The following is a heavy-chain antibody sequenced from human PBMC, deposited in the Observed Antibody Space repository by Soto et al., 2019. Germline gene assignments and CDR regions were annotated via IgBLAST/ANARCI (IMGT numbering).Heavy chain of an antibody. CDR3: AREGGVVVVAAMDV. V-gene: IGHV3-74*01. CDR2: INSDGSST. D-gene: IGHD2-15*01. J-gene: IGHJ6*04. CDR1: GFTFSNYW. Sequence: GGSLRLSCAASGFTFSNYWMHWVRQAPGKGPVWVSRINSDGSSTRYADSVKGRFTISRDNAKNTLYLQMNTLRAEDTAVYYCAREGGVVVVAAMDVWGKGTTVTVSS.